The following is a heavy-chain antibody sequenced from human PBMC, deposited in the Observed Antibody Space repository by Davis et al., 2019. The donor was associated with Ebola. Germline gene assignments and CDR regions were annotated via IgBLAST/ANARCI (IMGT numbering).Heavy chain of an antibody. CDR2: LISSGSHI. J-gene: IGHJ4*02. CDR1: GFPSNNFE. Sequence: GGLLRPSCAPPGFPSNNFELTWFRQAPVKGLELVSTLISSGSHISYADSVRGRFTISRDNINNSLYLQMNSLRGEDTAVYFCARLDFYDSYSWGQGTQVTVSS. V-gene: IGHV3-21*01. CDR3: ARLDFYDSYS. D-gene: IGHD3-22*01.